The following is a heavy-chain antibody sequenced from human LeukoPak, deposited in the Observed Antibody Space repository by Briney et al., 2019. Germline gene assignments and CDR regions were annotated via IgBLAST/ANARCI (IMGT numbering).Heavy chain of an antibody. CDR1: GFTFSSYG. J-gene: IGHJ4*02. CDR3: AKEAYSGSYFGRGLIGY. V-gene: IGHV3-23*01. Sequence: PGGSLRLSCVTSGFTFSSYGMSWVRQAPGKGLEWVSAISGSGGSTYYADSVKGRFTVSRDNSKNTLYLQMNSLRAEDTAVYYCAKEAYSGSYFGRGLIGYWGQGTLVTVSS. D-gene: IGHD1-26*01. CDR2: ISGSGGST.